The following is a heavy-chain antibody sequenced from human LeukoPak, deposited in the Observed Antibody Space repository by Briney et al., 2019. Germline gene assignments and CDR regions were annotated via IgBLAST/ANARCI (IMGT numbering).Heavy chain of an antibody. D-gene: IGHD6-13*01. CDR3: ARELAAVKNYGMDV. CDR1: GGSISSSNW. CDR2: IYHSGST. J-gene: IGHJ6*02. Sequence: SETLSLTCAVSGGSISSSNWWSWVRQPPGKGLEWIGEIYHSGSTNYNPSLKSRVTISVDKSKNQFSLKLSSVTAADTAVYYCARELAAVKNYGMDVWGQGTTVTVSS. V-gene: IGHV4-4*02.